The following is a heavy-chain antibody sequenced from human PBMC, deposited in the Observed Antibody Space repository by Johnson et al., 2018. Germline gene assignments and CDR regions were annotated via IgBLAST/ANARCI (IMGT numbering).Heavy chain of an antibody. V-gene: IGHV3-23*04. CDR3: AKDGTGNGVVIMYYYYYMDV. CDR2: ISVSGGST. J-gene: IGHJ6*03. Sequence: VQLVQSGGGVVQPGRSLRLSCAASGFTFSSYGMHWVRQAPGKGLEWVSVISVSGGSTYYADSVKGRFTISRDNSKNTKYLQMNSLRAEDPAVYYGAKDGTGNGVVIMYYYYYMDVWGKGTTVTVSS. D-gene: IGHD3-3*01. CDR1: GFTFSSYG.